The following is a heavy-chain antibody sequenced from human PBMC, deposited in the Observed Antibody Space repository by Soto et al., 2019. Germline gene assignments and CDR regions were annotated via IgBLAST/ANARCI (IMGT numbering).Heavy chain of an antibody. J-gene: IGHJ4*02. CDR2: ISYDGSNK. CDR1: GFTFSSYA. V-gene: IGHV3-30-3*01. CDR3: ARDPGPSSLGELSSDY. D-gene: IGHD3-16*02. Sequence: GGSLRLSCAASGFTFSSYAMHWVRQAPGKGLEWVAVISYDGSNKYYADSVKGRFTISRDNSKNTLYLQMNSLRAEDTAVYYCARDPGPSSLGELSSDYCGQGTLVTVSS.